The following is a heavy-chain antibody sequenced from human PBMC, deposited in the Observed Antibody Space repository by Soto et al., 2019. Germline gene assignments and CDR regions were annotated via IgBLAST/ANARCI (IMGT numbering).Heavy chain of an antibody. J-gene: IGHJ6*02. CDR3: ARARSLRFLEWSPIVDV. CDR1: GGSVSSRSYF. CDR2: IYYNGST. Sequence: SETLSLTCTVSGGSVSSRSYFWGWIRQPPGKGLEWIGTIYYNGSTYYNPSLKSRVTLSVDTSKNQFSLKLTSVTASDTGLYYCARARSLRFLEWSPIVDVWGQGTTVTVSS. D-gene: IGHD3-3*01. V-gene: IGHV4-39*01.